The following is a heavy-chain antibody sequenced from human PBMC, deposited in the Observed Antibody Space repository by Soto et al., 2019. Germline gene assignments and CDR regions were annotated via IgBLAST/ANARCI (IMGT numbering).Heavy chain of an antibody. D-gene: IGHD2-8*01. CDR3: ARGDQNIVLMVYASNWFDP. CDR2: MNPNSGNT. V-gene: IGHV1-8*01. Sequence: ASVKVSCKASGYTFTSYDINWVRQATGQGLEWMGWMNPNSGNTGYAQKFQGRVTMTRNTSISTAYMELSSLRSEDTAVYYCARGDQNIVLMVYASNWFDPWGQGTTVTVSS. J-gene: IGHJ5*01. CDR1: GYTFTSYD.